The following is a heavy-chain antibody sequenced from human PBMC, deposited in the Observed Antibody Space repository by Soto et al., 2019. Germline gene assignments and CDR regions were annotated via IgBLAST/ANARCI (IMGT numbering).Heavy chain of an antibody. V-gene: IGHV4-39*01. CDR1: GGSISSSSYY. Sequence: SETLSLTCTVSGGSISSSSYYWGWIRQPPGKGLEWIGSIYYSGSTYYNPSLKSRVTISVDTSKNRFSLKLSSVTAADTAVYYCARHEVGGRNWFDAWGQGTLVTVSS. D-gene: IGHD1-26*01. CDR2: IYYSGST. CDR3: ARHEVGGRNWFDA. J-gene: IGHJ5*02.